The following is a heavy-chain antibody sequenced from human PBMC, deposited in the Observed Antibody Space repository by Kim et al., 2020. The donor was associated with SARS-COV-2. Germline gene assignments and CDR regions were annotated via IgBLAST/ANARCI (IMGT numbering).Heavy chain of an antibody. CDR1: GFTFSGST. CDR2: IRSKANSYAT. CDR3: TRVNPIAGGWYDAFDI. V-gene: IGHV3-73*01. D-gene: IGHD6-19*01. Sequence: GGSLRLSCAASGFTFSGSTMHWVRRASGKGLEWVVRIRSKANSYATAYAASVKNRFTISRDDSKNTAYLQMNSLKTEDTAVYYCTRVNPIAGGWYDAFDIWGQGTMVTVSS. J-gene: IGHJ3*02.